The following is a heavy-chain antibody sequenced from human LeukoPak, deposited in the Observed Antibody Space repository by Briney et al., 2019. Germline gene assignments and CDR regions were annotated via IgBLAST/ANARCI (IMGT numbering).Heavy chain of an antibody. Sequence: ASVKVSCKASGYTFTSYDINWVRQATGQGLEWMGWMNPNSGNTGYAQKFQGRVTMTRNTSISTAYMEPSSLRSEDTAVYYCARSARGRAREYYFDYWGQGTLVTVSS. CDR3: ARSARGRAREYYFDY. D-gene: IGHD2/OR15-2a*01. CDR1: GYTFTSYD. CDR2: MNPNSGNT. J-gene: IGHJ4*02. V-gene: IGHV1-8*01.